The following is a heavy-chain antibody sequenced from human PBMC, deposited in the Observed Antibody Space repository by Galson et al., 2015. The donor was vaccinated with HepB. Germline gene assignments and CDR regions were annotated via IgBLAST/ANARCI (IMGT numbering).Heavy chain of an antibody. J-gene: IGHJ4*02. CDR1: GFTFSNFA. V-gene: IGHV3-33*01. CDR3: ARDKEDSRGSDSFDY. D-gene: IGHD6-6*01. CDR2: IWSDGSKK. Sequence: SLRLSCAASGFTFSNFAMHWVRQAPGKGLEWVAVIWSDGSKKYYGDSVKGRFTISRDNSENTLYLQMNSLKAEDTAVYYCARDKEDSRGSDSFDYWGQGNLVTVSS.